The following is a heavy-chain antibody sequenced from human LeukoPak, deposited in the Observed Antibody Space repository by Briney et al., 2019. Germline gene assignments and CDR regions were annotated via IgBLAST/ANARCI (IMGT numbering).Heavy chain of an antibody. CDR3: ARGRYCSGHNCYFDY. Sequence: GGSLRLSCAASEFTFRSYEMNWVRQTPGKGVERISYISSTGNTIYYVDSVQGRFTISRDNAKNSLYLQMNSLRAEDTAVYYCARGRYCSGHNCYFDYWGQGTLVTVSS. CDR1: EFTFRSYE. J-gene: IGHJ4*02. D-gene: IGHD2-15*01. V-gene: IGHV3-48*03. CDR2: ISSTGNTI.